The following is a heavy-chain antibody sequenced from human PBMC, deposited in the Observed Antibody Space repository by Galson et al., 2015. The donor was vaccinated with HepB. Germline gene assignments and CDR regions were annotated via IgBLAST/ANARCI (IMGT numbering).Heavy chain of an antibody. CDR3: ARDRGWETGSSGRDIYFDY. Sequence: SLRLSCAASGFTFSSYSMNWVRQAPGKGLEWVSSISSSSSYIYYADSVKGRFTISRDNAKNSLYLQMNSLRAEDTAVYYCARDRGWETGSSGRDIYFDYWGQGTLVTVSS. J-gene: IGHJ4*02. D-gene: IGHD6-19*01. CDR2: ISSSSSYI. V-gene: IGHV3-21*01. CDR1: GFTFSSYS.